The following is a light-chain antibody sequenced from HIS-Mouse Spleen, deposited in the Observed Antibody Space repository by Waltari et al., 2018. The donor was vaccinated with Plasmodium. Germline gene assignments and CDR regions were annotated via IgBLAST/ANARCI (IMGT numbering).Light chain of an antibody. J-gene: IGLJ2*01. V-gene: IGLV2-11*01. Sequence: QSALTQPRSVSGSPGQSVTISCTGPSSDVGCYNSFPWYQQHPGKAPKLMIVDAINRPSGVPDRFSGSKSGNTASLTISGLQAEDEADYYCCSYAGSYTWVFGGGTKLTVL. CDR3: CSYAGSYTWV. CDR2: DAI. CDR1: SSDVGCYNS.